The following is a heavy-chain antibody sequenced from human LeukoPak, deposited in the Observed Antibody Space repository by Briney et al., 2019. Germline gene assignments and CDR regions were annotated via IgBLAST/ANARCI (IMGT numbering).Heavy chain of an antibody. CDR1: GFTFSSYS. CDR2: IASRSTYI. Sequence: PGGSPRLYCAASGFTFSSYSMNWVRQAPGKGLEWVSSIASRSTYIYYADSVKGRFTISRDNAKNSLYLQMNSLRAEDTAVYYCARAHTGRDLRYFEWLFWGQGTLVTVSS. J-gene: IGHJ4*02. D-gene: IGHD3-9*01. V-gene: IGHV3-21*01. CDR3: ARAHTGRDLRYFEWLF.